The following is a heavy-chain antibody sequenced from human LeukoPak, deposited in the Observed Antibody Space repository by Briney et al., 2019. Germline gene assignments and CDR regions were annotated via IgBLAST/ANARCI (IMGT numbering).Heavy chain of an antibody. CDR2: IYSGGTT. Sequence: PGGSLRLSCAASGFTFRSFAMTWVRQAPGKGLECVSIIYSGGTTYYADSVRGRFTISRDNSKNTLYLQMDRLRVEDTAVYYCARKSDSLMLRGGDCWGQGTLVTVSS. V-gene: IGHV3-66*01. CDR3: ARKSDSLMLRGGDC. CDR1: GFTFRSFA. J-gene: IGHJ4*02. D-gene: IGHD3-10*01.